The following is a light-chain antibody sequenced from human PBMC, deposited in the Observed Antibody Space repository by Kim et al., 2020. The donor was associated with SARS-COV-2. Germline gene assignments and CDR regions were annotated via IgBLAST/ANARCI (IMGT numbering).Light chain of an antibody. Sequence: VALGQTVRITCQGDSLRSYYATWYQQKPGQAPILVIYGKDNRPSGIPDRFSGSSSGNTASLTITGTQAGDEADYYCNSRDSNDNVLFGGGTQLTVL. CDR2: GKD. V-gene: IGLV3-19*01. J-gene: IGLJ2*01. CDR3: NSRDSNDNVL. CDR1: SLRSYY.